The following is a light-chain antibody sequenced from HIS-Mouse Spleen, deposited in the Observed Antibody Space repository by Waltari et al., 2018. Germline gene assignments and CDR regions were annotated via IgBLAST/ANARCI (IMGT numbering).Light chain of an antibody. CDR2: KAS. CDR1: QSISSW. Sequence: IQMTQSPSTLSASVGDRVTITCRASQSISSWLAWYQQKPGRAPKLLIYKASSLESGVPSKFSGSGSGTEFTLTSSSLQPDDFATYYCQQYNTLTFGGGTKVEIK. V-gene: IGKV1-5*03. CDR3: QQYNTLT. J-gene: IGKJ4*01.